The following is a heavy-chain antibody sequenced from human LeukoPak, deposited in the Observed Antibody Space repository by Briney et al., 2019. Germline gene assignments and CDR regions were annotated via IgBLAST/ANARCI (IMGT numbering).Heavy chain of an antibody. Sequence: ASVKVSCKASEYTFTEYAVNWLRQAPGQRLEWMGWINAGNGNTKYAQKLQGRLTITRDTSASTAYMELSSLTFEDTAVYYCTRGRWSATTASYYLDFWGQGTLVTVSS. D-gene: IGHD2-15*01. V-gene: IGHV1-3*01. CDR1: EYTFTEYA. J-gene: IGHJ4*02. CDR3: TRGRWSATTASYYLDF. CDR2: INAGNGNT.